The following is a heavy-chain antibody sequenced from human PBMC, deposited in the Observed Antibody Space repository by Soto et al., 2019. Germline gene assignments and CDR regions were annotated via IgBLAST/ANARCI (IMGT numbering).Heavy chain of an antibody. CDR3: ARVDTAMVMFYGMDV. J-gene: IGHJ6*02. V-gene: IGHV4-31*03. Sequence: QVQLQESGPGLVKPSQTLSLTCTVSGGSISSGGYYWSWIRQHPGKGLEWIGYIYYSGSTYYNPSLKSRVTTXXDXSXXQCSLKLSSVTAADTAVYYCARVDTAMVMFYGMDVWGQGTTVTVSS. D-gene: IGHD5-18*01. CDR2: IYYSGST. CDR1: GGSISSGGYY.